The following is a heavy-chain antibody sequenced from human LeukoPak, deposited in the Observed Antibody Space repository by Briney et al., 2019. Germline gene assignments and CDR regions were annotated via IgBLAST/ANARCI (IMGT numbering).Heavy chain of an antibody. CDR1: GFTFSSSW. J-gene: IGHJ4*02. V-gene: IGHV3-74*01. Sequence: GGSLRLSCAASGFTFSSSWMHWVRQAPGKGLVWVSRINSDGSSSTYADSVKGRFTISRDNAKSTLYLQMNSLRAEDTAVYYCAKTHSPLYYYDSSGYSAWGQGTLVTVSS. CDR2: INSDGSSS. CDR3: AKTHSPLYYYDSSGYSA. D-gene: IGHD3-22*01.